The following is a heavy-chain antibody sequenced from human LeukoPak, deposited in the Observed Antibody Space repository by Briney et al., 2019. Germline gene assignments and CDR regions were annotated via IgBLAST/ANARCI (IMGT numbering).Heavy chain of an antibody. Sequence: PGGSLRLSCAASGFTFSSYSMNWVRQAPGKGLEWVSSISSSSSYIYYADSVKGRFTISRDNAKNSLYLQMNSLRAEDTAVYYCATDLGIAAAGTADYWGQGALVTVSS. CDR1: GFTFSSYS. J-gene: IGHJ4*02. CDR2: ISSSSSYI. D-gene: IGHD6-13*01. CDR3: ATDLGIAAAGTADY. V-gene: IGHV3-21*01.